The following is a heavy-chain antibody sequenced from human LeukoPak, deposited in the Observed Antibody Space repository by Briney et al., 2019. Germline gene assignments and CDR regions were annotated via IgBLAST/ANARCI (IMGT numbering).Heavy chain of an antibody. D-gene: IGHD1-14*01. J-gene: IGHJ4*02. Sequence: ASVKVSCKASGYAFGIYGISWVRQAPGQGLEWMAWISPYNGYTNYAQNLQARVTLTTDTSTSTAYMEMFSLRSDDTAVYYCATFPRGPRNCWGQGTLVTVSS. CDR3: ATFPRGPRNC. CDR1: GYAFGIYG. V-gene: IGHV1-18*01. CDR2: ISPYNGYT.